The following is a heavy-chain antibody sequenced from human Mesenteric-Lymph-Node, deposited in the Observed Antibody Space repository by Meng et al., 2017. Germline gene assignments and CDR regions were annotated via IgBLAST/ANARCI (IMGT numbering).Heavy chain of an antibody. CDR3: ATDYDFWSGYYTGKGRFVDY. V-gene: IGHV3-23*01. CDR2: ISGSGGST. Sequence: GGSLRLSCAASGFTFSSYAMSWVRQAPGKGLEWVSAISGSGGSTYYADSVKGRFTISRDNSKNTLYLQMNSLRAEDTAVYYCATDYDFWSGYYTGKGRFVDYWGQGTLVTVSS. D-gene: IGHD3-3*01. CDR1: GFTFSSYA. J-gene: IGHJ4*02.